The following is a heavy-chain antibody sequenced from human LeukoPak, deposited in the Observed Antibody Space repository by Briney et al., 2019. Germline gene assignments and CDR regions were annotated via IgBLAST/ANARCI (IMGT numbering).Heavy chain of an antibody. D-gene: IGHD5-18*01. CDR3: ARCGYSYGTADY. Sequence: PSQTLSLTCTVSGGSISSGDYYWSWIRQPPGKSLEWIGYIYYSGSTYYNPSLKSRVTISVDTSKNQFSLKLSSVIAADTAVYYCARCGYSYGTADYWGQGTLVTVSS. CDR1: GGSISSGDYY. V-gene: IGHV4-30-4*01. CDR2: IYYSGST. J-gene: IGHJ4*02.